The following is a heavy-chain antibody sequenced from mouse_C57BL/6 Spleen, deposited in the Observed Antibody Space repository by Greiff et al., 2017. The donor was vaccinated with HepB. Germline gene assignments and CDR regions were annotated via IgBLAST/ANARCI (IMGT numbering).Heavy chain of an antibody. D-gene: IGHD1-1*01. J-gene: IGHJ2*01. CDR2: IHPNSGST. Sequence: VQLQQPGAELVKPGASVKLSCKASGYTFTSYWMHWVKQRPGQGLEWIGMIHPNSGSTNYNEKFKSKATLTVHKSSSTAYMQLSSLTSEDSAVYYCARRDYGVFDYWGQGTTLTVSS. V-gene: IGHV1-64*01. CDR3: ARRDYGVFDY. CDR1: GYTFTSYW.